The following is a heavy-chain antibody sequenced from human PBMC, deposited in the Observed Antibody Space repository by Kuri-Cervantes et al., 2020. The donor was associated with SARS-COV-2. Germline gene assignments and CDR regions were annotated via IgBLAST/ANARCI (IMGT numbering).Heavy chain of an antibody. Sequence: SETLSLTCTVSGGSISSSSYYWGWIRQPPGKGLEWIGSIYYSGSTNYNPSLKSRVTVSVDTSENQFSLKLSSVTAADTAVYYCARADIVVVPAAIVFSSPGWFDPWGQGTLVTVSS. V-gene: IGHV4-39*07. D-gene: IGHD2-2*01. J-gene: IGHJ5*02. CDR2: IYYSGST. CDR1: GGSISSSSYY. CDR3: ARADIVVVPAAIVFSSPGWFDP.